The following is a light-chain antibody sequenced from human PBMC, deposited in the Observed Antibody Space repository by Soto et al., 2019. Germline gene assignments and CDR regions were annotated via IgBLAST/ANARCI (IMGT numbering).Light chain of an antibody. V-gene: IGLV1-44*01. CDR1: SSNIGSDN. CDR2: SNN. CDR3: AAWDGRLNGWV. Sequence: QLVLTQPPSASGTPGQRVTISCSGSSSNIGSDNVNWYQQLPGTAPKLLIFSNNQRPSGVPDRFSGSKSGTSASLAISGLQPEDEADYYCAAWDGRLNGWVFGGGTKLTVL. J-gene: IGLJ3*02.